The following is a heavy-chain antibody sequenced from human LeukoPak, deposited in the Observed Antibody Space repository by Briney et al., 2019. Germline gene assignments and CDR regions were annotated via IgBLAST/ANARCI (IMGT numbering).Heavy chain of an antibody. Sequence: SCKASGYTFSSYAMHWVRQAPGKGLEWVANIKQDGSEKYYVDSVKGRFTISRDNAKNSLYLQMHSLRAEDTAVYYCARAMDSWGQGTLVTVSS. CDR2: IKQDGSEK. J-gene: IGHJ4*02. CDR3: ARAMDS. CDR1: GYTFSSYA. V-gene: IGHV3-7*03.